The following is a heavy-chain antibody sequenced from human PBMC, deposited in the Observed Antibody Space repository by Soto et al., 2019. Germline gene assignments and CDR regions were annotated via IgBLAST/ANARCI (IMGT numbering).Heavy chain of an antibody. CDR3: AKRGSGSYFDY. CDR1: GFTFSSYA. CDR2: ISGSGGST. V-gene: IGHV3-23*01. D-gene: IGHD3-10*01. Sequence: EVQLLESGGGLVQPGGSLRLSCAASGFTFSSYALNWVRQAPGKGLEWVSVISGSGGSTYYADSVKGRFTISRDNSKNTLYLQMNSLRAEDTAVYYCAKRGSGSYFDYWGQGTLVTVSS. J-gene: IGHJ4*02.